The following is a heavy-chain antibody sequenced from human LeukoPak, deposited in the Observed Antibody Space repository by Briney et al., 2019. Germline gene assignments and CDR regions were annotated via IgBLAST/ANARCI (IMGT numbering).Heavy chain of an antibody. D-gene: IGHD2-15*01. J-gene: IGHJ6*02. CDR2: ISYDESNK. CDR1: GFTFSSYG. V-gene: IGHV3-30*03. Sequence: PGGSLRLSCAASGFTFSSYGMHWVRQAPGKGLEWVAVISYDESNKYYADSVKGRFTISRDNSKNTLYLQMNSLRAEDTAVYYCARVPDARYCSGGSCYYYYYGMDVWGQGTTVTVSS. CDR3: ARVPDARYCSGGSCYYYYYGMDV.